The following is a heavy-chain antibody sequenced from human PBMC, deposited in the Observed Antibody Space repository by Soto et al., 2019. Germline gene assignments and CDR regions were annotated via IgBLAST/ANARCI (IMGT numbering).Heavy chain of an antibody. Sequence: ASVKVSCKASGGTFSSYAISWVRQAPGQGLEWMGGIIPIFGTANYADSVTGRFTISRDNSKSTLYLQMNSLSADDTAVYYCTRADLTVTLSVFDPWGQGTLVTVSS. J-gene: IGHJ5*02. D-gene: IGHD4-17*01. CDR3: TRADLTVTLSVFDP. CDR1: GGTFSSYA. CDR2: IIPIFGTA. V-gene: IGHV1-69*05.